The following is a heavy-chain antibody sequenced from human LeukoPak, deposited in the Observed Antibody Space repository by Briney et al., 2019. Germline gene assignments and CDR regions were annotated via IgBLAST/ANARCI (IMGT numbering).Heavy chain of an antibody. D-gene: IGHD3-10*01. Sequence: PSGTLSLTCAVSGGSISRSYWWTWVRQPPGKGLEWIGEIYHGGSTNYNPSLNSRVTISVDKSKNQLSLELSSMTAADTAVYYCARVITMVRERWFDPWGQGILVTVSS. V-gene: IGHV4-4*02. CDR2: IYHGGST. J-gene: IGHJ5*02. CDR1: GGSISRSYW. CDR3: ARVITMVRERWFDP.